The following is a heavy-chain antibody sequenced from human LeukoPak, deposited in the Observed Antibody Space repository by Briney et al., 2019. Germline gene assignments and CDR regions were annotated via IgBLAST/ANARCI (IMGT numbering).Heavy chain of an antibody. D-gene: IGHD3-9*01. Sequence: WASVKVSCKASGYTFTGYYMHWVRQAPGQGLEWMGWLNPNSGGTNYAQKFKGRVTMTRDTSISTASMELSRLRSDDTAVYYCARGGWAPLDILTGTTSPGDAFDIWGQGTMVTVSS. CDR3: ARGGWAPLDILTGTTSPGDAFDI. J-gene: IGHJ3*02. V-gene: IGHV1-2*02. CDR1: GYTFTGYY. CDR2: LNPNSGGT.